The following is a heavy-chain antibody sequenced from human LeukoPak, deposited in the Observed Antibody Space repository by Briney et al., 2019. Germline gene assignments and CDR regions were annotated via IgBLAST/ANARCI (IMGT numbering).Heavy chain of an antibody. CDR1: GGSFSGYY. D-gene: IGHD3-22*01. J-gene: IGHJ4*02. CDR2: INHSGST. Sequence: SETLSLTCAVYGGSFSGYYWSWIRQPPGKGLEWIGEINHSGSTNYNPSLKSRVTISVDTSKNQFSLKLSSVTAADTAVYYCARDSGTYYYDSSGGYFDYWGQGTLVTVSS. V-gene: IGHV4-34*01. CDR3: ARDSGTYYYDSSGGYFDY.